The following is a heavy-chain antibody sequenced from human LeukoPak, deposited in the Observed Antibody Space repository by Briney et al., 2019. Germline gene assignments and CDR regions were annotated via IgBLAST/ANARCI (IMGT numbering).Heavy chain of an antibody. V-gene: IGHV3-23*01. CDR1: GFTVSSNY. CDR3: TRVVNIPIGSSAFDI. CDR2: ISGSGGST. D-gene: IGHD3-22*01. J-gene: IGHJ3*02. Sequence: PGGSLRLSCAASGFTVSSNYMSWVRQAPGKGLEWVSAISGSGGSTYYADSVKGRFTISRDNSKNTLYLQMNSLRAEDTAVYYCTRVVNIPIGSSAFDIWGQGTMVTVSS.